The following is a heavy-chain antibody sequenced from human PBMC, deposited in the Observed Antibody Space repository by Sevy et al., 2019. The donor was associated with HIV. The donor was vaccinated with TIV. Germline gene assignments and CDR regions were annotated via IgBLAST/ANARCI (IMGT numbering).Heavy chain of an antibody. D-gene: IGHD2-15*01. CDR1: GGPLSTYY. CDR3: ARVSGWWGWFDP. Sequence: SETLSLTCTVSGGPLSTYYWSWIRQPPGKGLEWIGYIYYSGSTNYNPSLKSRVTISVDTSKNQFSLKLTSVTAADTAVYYCARVSGWWGWFDPWGQGTLVTVSS. J-gene: IGHJ5*02. CDR2: IYYSGST. V-gene: IGHV4-59*01.